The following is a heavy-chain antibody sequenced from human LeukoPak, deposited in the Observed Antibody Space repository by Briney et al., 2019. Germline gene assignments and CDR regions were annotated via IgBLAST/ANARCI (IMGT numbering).Heavy chain of an antibody. J-gene: IGHJ6*02. Sequence: PSETLSLTCAVYGGSLSGYYWSWIREPPGKGLDWIGEINHSGSTNYNPSLKSRVTISVDTSKNQFSLKLSSVTAADTAVYYCARSGYSSGWYLNKDYYYYYGMDVWGQGTTVTVSS. CDR1: GGSLSGYY. CDR3: ARSGYSSGWYLNKDYYYYYGMDV. D-gene: IGHD6-19*01. CDR2: INHSGST. V-gene: IGHV4-34*01.